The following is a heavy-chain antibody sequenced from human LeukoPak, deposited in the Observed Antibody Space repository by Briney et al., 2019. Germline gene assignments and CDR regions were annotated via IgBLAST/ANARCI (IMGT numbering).Heavy chain of an antibody. CDR1: GGSFSGYY. D-gene: IGHD5-12*01. V-gene: IGHV4-34*01. Sequence: PSETLSLTCAVYGGSFSGYYWSWIRQPPGKGLEWIGEMNHSGSTNYNPSLKSRVTISVDTSKNQFSLKLSSVTAADTAVYYCARAQEYSGYGIDYWGQGTLVTVSS. CDR2: MNHSGST. CDR3: ARAQEYSGYGIDY. J-gene: IGHJ4*02.